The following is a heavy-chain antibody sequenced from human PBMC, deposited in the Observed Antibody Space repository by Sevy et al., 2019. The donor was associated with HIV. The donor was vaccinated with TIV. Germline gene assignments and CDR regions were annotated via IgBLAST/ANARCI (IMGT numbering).Heavy chain of an antibody. Sequence: GGSLRLSCAASGFTFSSYAMSWVRQAPGKALEWLSAISGSGGSTYYADSVKGRFTISRDNSKNTLYLQMNSLRAEDTAVYYCAKSGLVGATMRGAFDIWGQGTMVTVSS. V-gene: IGHV3-23*01. J-gene: IGHJ3*02. CDR2: ISGSGGST. CDR1: GFTFSSYA. CDR3: AKSGLVGATMRGAFDI. D-gene: IGHD1-26*01.